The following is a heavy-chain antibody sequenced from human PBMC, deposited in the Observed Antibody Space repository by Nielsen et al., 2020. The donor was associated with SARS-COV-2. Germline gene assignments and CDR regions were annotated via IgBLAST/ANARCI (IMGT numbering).Heavy chain of an antibody. J-gene: IGHJ3*02. Sequence: GESLKISCAASGFTFSSYGMNWVRQAPGKGLEWVSSISSRSSYIYYADSVKGRFTISRDNAKNSLYLQMNSLRAEDTAVYYCAIIWSGYTDAFDIWGQGTMVTVSS. V-gene: IGHV3-21*01. CDR3: AIIWSGYTDAFDI. CDR1: GFTFSSYG. CDR2: ISSRSSYI. D-gene: IGHD3-3*01.